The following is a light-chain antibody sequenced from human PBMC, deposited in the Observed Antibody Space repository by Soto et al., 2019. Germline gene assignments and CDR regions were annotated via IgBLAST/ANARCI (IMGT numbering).Light chain of an antibody. V-gene: IGKV1-5*03. CDR2: KAS. CDR1: QSIGNW. Sequence: DIQMTQSPSTLPASVGDRVTITCRASQSIGNWLAWYHQKAGKAPTLLIYKASNLESGVPSRFSGSGSGTEFTLTISGLQPDDIGTYYCQQNNRYPWTFGQGTKVEIK. CDR3: QQNNRYPWT. J-gene: IGKJ1*01.